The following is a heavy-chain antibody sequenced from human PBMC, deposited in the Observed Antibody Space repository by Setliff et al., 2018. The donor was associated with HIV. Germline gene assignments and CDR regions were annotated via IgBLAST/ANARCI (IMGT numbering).Heavy chain of an antibody. CDR1: GGSFSDYY. CDR2: INHSGST. V-gene: IGHV4-34*01. D-gene: IGHD1-7*01. J-gene: IGHJ5*01. CDR3: ARVRLELRQYWFDS. Sequence: SETLSLTCAVYGGSFSDYYWSWIHQPPGKGLEWIGEINHSGSTNYNPSLKRRVTISVDTSKNQFSLKLNSVTAADTAVYYCARVRLELRQYWFDSWGQGSPVTVSS.